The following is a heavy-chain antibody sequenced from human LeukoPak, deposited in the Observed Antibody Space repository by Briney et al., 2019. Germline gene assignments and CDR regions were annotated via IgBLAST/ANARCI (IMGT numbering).Heavy chain of an antibody. Sequence: GGSLGLSCAASRFTFLNYAVNWVCQAPGKGLEWVAIISYDGRNEYYAESVEGRFTISRDTSRNMISLQMNSLRPEDTAVYYCARGYYHFDGSGYFDMWGQGTLVTVSS. CDR3: ARGYYHFDGSGYFDM. V-gene: IGHV3-30*14. CDR1: RFTFLNYA. J-gene: IGHJ4*02. CDR2: ISYDGRNE. D-gene: IGHD3-22*01.